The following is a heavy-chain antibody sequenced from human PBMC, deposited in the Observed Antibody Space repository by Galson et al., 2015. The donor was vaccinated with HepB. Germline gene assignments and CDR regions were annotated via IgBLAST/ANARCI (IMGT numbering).Heavy chain of an antibody. Sequence: SLRLSCAASAFAFSNYAMSWVRQAPGKGLEWVSGISGSGENRYYADSVKGRFTISRDNSKNTLHLQMNILRAEDTAIYYCAKDRSSSSWNDAFHICGQGTMVTVSS. CDR1: AFAFSNYA. J-gene: IGHJ3*02. CDR3: AKDRSSSSWNDAFHI. V-gene: IGHV3-23*01. D-gene: IGHD6-13*01. CDR2: ISGSGENR.